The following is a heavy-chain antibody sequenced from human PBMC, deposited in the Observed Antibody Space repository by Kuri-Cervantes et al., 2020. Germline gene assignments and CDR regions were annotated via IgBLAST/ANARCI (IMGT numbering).Heavy chain of an antibody. CDR3: ASWRTNFDY. CDR1: GYTFTSYY. CDR2: INPSGGST. D-gene: IGHD1-14*01. V-gene: IGHV1-46*01. Sequence: ASVKVSCKASGYTFTSYYMHWVRQAPGQGLEWMGIINPSGGSTSYAQKFQGRVTMTRDTSTSTAYMELSSLRSEDTVVYYCASWRTNFDYWGQGTLVTVSS. J-gene: IGHJ4*02.